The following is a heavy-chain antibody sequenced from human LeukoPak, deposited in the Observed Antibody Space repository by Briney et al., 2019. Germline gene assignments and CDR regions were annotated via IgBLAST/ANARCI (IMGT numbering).Heavy chain of an antibody. CDR3: ARTERYYDSSGYFHDAFDI. J-gene: IGHJ3*02. Sequence: SETLSLTCAVYGGSFSGYYWSWIRQPPGKGLEWIGYIYYSGSTNYNPSLKSRVTISVDTSKNQFSLKLSSVTAADTAVYYCARTERYYDSSGYFHDAFDIWGQGTMVTVSS. D-gene: IGHD3-22*01. CDR1: GGSFSGYY. CDR2: IYYSGST. V-gene: IGHV4-59*01.